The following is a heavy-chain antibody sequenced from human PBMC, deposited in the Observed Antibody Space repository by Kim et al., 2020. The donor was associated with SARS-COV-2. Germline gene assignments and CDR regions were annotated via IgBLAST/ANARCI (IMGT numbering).Heavy chain of an antibody. CDR2: IYYRGST. CDR3: ARVKRVGATWAFEI. D-gene: IGHD1-26*01. Sequence: SETLSLTCTVSGGSISSYYWSWIRQPPGKGLEWIGYIYYRGSTNYNPSLKSRVTISVDTSKNQFSLKLSSVTAADTAVYYCARVKRVGATWAFEIWGQGTTVTVSS. J-gene: IGHJ3*02. V-gene: IGHV4-59*01. CDR1: GGSISSYY.